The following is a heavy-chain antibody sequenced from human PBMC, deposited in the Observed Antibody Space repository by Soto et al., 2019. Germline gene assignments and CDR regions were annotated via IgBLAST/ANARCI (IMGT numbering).Heavy chain of an antibody. Sequence: PSETLSLTCTVSGDSINDVNSYWGWIRQPPGKGLEWMGNIYYNGNTYYNPSLKSRVAVSVDTSKNQFSLSLSSVTAADTAVFYCARVLATVVGATCFDSWGQGTLVTVSS. CDR3: ARVLATVVGATCFDS. J-gene: IGHJ4*02. CDR1: GDSINDVNSY. D-gene: IGHD1-26*01. CDR2: IYYNGNT. V-gene: IGHV4-39*02.